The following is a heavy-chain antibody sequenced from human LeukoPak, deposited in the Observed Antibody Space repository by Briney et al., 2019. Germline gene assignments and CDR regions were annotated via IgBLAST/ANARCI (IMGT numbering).Heavy chain of an antibody. CDR2: TYYSGST. CDR1: GGSISSYY. CDR3: ARERGYSYGWGLDY. J-gene: IGHJ4*02. Sequence: SETLSLTCTVSGGSISSYYWSWIRQPPGKGLEWIGYTYYSGSTNYNPSLKGRVTISVDTSKNQFSLKLSSVTAADTAVYYCARERGYSYGWGLDYWGQGTLVTVSS. D-gene: IGHD5-18*01. V-gene: IGHV4-59*01.